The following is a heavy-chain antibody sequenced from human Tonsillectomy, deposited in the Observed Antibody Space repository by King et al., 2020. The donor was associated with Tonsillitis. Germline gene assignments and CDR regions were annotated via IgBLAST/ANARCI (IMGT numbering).Heavy chain of an antibody. CDR3: AKDGFWSSSSK. Sequence: VQLVESGGGLVQPGGSLRLSCAASGFTFRSYAMRWVRQAPGKGLEWVSAIRGSGGSTYYADSVKGRFTISRDNSKNTLYLQMNSLRAEDTAVYYCAKDGFWSSSSKWGQGTLVTVSS. CDR1: GFTFRSYA. J-gene: IGHJ4*02. D-gene: IGHD6-6*01. CDR2: IRGSGGST. V-gene: IGHV3-23*04.